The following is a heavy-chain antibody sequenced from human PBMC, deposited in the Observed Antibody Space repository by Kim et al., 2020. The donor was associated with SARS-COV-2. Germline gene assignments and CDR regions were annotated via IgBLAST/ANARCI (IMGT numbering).Heavy chain of an antibody. J-gene: IGHJ5*02. CDR1: GGSISSSSYY. Sequence: SETLSLTCTVSGGSISSSSYYWGWIRQPPGKGLEWIGSIYYSGSTYYNPSLKSRVTISVDTSKNQFSLKLSSVTAADTAVYYCARRPRYGTTSNWFDPWGQGTLVTVSS. CDR2: IYYSGST. D-gene: IGHD1-1*01. V-gene: IGHV4-39*01. CDR3: ARRPRYGTTSNWFDP.